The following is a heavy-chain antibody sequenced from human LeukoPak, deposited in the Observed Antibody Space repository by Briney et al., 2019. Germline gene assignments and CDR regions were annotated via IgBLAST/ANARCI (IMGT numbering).Heavy chain of an antibody. CDR1: GFTVSSNY. CDR3: ARVMVAHYDSSGYYPLYYYYGMDV. Sequence: GGSLRLSCAASGFTVSSNYMSWVRQAPGKGLGWVSVIYSGGSTYYADSVKGRFTISRHNSKNTLYLQMNSLRAEDTAVYYCARVMVAHYDSSGYYPLYYYYGMDVWGQGTTVTVSS. J-gene: IGHJ6*02. D-gene: IGHD3-22*01. CDR2: IYSGGST. V-gene: IGHV3-53*04.